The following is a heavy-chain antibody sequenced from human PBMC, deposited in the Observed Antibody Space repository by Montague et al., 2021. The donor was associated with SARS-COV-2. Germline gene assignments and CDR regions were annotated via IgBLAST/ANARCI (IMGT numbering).Heavy chain of an antibody. Sequence: SLRLSCAASGFSFDDFAMHWVRQAPGKGLEWVSLISGDGGSTYYGDSAKGRFTISRDNSKYSLYPQMNSLRTEDTALYYCAKKGGTTTDFDYWGQGTLVTVSS. J-gene: IGHJ4*02. CDR2: ISGDGGST. CDR3: AKKGGTTTDFDY. CDR1: GFSFDDFA. V-gene: IGHV3-43*02. D-gene: IGHD1-1*01.